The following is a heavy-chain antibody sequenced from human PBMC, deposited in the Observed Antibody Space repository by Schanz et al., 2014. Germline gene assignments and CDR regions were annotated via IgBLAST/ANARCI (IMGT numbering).Heavy chain of an antibody. CDR3: ARIGGSVFDY. Sequence: EVQLLESGGGLVQPGGSLRLSCAASGFTLSNYAMSWVRQAPGKGLEWVSAISGSGGSTYYADSVKGRFTISRDNSKNSLYLQMNSLRAEDTAVYYCARIGGSVFDYWAQGTLVTVSS. CDR2: ISGSGGST. D-gene: IGHD3-10*01. J-gene: IGHJ4*02. CDR1: GFTLSNYA. V-gene: IGHV3-23*01.